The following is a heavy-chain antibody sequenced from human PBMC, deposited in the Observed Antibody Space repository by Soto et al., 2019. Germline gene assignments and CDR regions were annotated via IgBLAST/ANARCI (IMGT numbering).Heavy chain of an antibody. D-gene: IGHD4-17*01. CDR1: GFTFSSYS. V-gene: IGHV3-48*01. Sequence: GGSLRLSCAASGFTFSSYSMNWVRQAPGKGLEWVSYISSSSSTIYYADSVKGRFTISRDNAKNSLYLQMNSLRAEDTAVYYCARDSSDGGYGDYVIHHNWGQGTLVTVSS. CDR3: ARDSSDGGYGDYVIHHN. J-gene: IGHJ4*02. CDR2: ISSSSSTI.